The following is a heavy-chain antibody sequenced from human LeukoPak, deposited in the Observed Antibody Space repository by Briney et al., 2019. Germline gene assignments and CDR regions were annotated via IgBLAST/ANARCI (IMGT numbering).Heavy chain of an antibody. CDR3: ARSFSRWFDP. CDR2: IYYSGST. J-gene: IGHJ5*02. Sequence: PSETLSLTCAVYGGSFSGYYWSWIRQPPGKGLEWIGYIYYSGSTNYNPSLKSRVTISVDTSKNQFSLKLSSVTAADTAVYYCARSFSRWFDPWGQGTLVTVSS. V-gene: IGHV4-59*08. CDR1: GGSFSGYY. D-gene: IGHD2-2*01.